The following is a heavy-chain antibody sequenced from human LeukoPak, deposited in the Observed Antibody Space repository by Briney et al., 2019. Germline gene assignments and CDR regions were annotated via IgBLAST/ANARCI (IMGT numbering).Heavy chain of an antibody. CDR3: ASCSSTSCHTQFDY. J-gene: IGHJ4*02. CDR2: INPNSGGT. D-gene: IGHD2-2*01. V-gene: IGHV1-2*02. CDR1: GYTFTGYY. Sequence: GASVKVFCKASGYTFTGYYMHWVRQAPGQGLEWMGWINPNSGGTNYAQKFQGRVTMTRDTSISTAYTELSRLRSDDTAVYYCASCSSTSCHTQFDYWGQGTLVTVSS.